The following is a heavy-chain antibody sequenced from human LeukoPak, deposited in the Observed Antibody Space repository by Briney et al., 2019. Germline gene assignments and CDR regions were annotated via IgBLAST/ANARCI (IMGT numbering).Heavy chain of an antibody. CDR1: GYTFTSYG. J-gene: IGHJ3*02. Sequence: GASVKVSCKASGYTFTSYGISWVRQAPGQGLEWMGWISAYNGNTNYAQKLQGRVTMTTDTSTSTAYMELRSLRSDDTAVYYCARDRRILTGYPRAFDIWGQGTMVTVSS. D-gene: IGHD3-9*01. V-gene: IGHV1-18*01. CDR3: ARDRRILTGYPRAFDI. CDR2: ISAYNGNT.